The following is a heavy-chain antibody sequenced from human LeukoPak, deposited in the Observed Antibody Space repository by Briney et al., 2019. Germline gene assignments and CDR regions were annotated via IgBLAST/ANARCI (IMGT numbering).Heavy chain of an antibody. D-gene: IGHD3-9*01. CDR1: GYTFTGYY. J-gene: IGHJ4*02. CDR3: ARGIRYYDILTGKIDY. V-gene: IGHV1-2*02. Sequence: GASVKVSCKASGYTFTGYYMHWVRQAPGQGLEWMGWINPNSGGTNYAQKFQGRVTMTRDTSISTAYMELSRLRSDDTAVYYCARGIRYYDILTGKIDYWGQGTLVTVSS. CDR2: INPNSGGT.